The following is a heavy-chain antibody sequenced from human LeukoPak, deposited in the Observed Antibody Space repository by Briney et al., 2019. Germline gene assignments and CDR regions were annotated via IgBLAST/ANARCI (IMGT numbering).Heavy chain of an antibody. D-gene: IGHD2-2*01. J-gene: IGHJ4*02. CDR3: AREPCSSTSCYFDY. V-gene: IGHV4-39*07. Sequence: SETLSLTCTVSGGSVISGSYYWGWIRQPPGKGLEWIGSIYFSGNTYYNSSLKSRVSISVDTSANQFSLKLSSVTAADTAVYYCAREPCSSTSCYFDYWGQGTLVTVSS. CDR1: GGSVISGSYY. CDR2: IYFSGNT.